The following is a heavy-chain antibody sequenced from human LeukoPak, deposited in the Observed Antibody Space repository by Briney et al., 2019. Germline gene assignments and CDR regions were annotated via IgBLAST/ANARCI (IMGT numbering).Heavy chain of an antibody. Sequence: ASVKVSCNASGYTFTGYYMHWVRQAPGQGLEWMGRINPNSGGTNYAQKFQGSVTMTRDTSICTAYMELSRLRSDDTAVYYCARDRRYCSSTSCYRYYYMDVWGKGTTVTVSS. J-gene: IGHJ6*03. CDR2: INPNSGGT. D-gene: IGHD2-2*01. CDR3: ARDRRYCSSTSCYRYYYMDV. CDR1: GYTFTGYY. V-gene: IGHV1-2*06.